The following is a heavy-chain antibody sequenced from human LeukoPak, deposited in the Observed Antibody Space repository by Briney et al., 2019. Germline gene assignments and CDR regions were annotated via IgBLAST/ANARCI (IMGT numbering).Heavy chain of an antibody. CDR2: IKEDGSEK. Sequence: PGGSLGLSCAASGLTFSSSWMTWVRQTPGKGLEWVANIKEDGSEKYYVDSVKGRFTISRDNAKNSLYLQMNSLRAEDTALYYCATDVGADWGQGTLVTVSS. J-gene: IGHJ4*02. CDR1: GLTFSSSW. V-gene: IGHV3-7*01. CDR3: ATDVGAD.